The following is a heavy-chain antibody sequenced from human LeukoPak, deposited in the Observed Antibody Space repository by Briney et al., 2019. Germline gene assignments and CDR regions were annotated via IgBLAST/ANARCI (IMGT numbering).Heavy chain of an antibody. J-gene: IGHJ4*02. CDR3: ARDRPFGSGSFPDY. Sequence: GGSLRLSCAASGFTVSNKYMSWVRQTPGKGLEWVSVIYSGGSTYYADSVKGRFTISKDNSKNTLNLQMNSLRAEDTAVYYCARDRPFGSGSFPDYWGQGTLVTVSS. V-gene: IGHV3-53*01. D-gene: IGHD3-10*01. CDR1: GFTVSNKY. CDR2: IYSGGST.